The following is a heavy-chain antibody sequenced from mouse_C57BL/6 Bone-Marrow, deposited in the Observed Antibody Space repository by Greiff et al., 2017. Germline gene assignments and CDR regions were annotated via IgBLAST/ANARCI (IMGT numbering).Heavy chain of an antibody. V-gene: IGHV1-62-2*01. CDR3: ARHEEFFDGSRDYYAMDY. D-gene: IGHD2-3*01. J-gene: IGHJ4*01. Sequence: QVQLQQSGAELVKPGASVKLSCKASGYTFTEYTIHWVKQRSGQGLEWIGWFYPGSGSIKYNEKFKDKATLTADKSSSTVYMELSRLTSEDSAVYLCARHEEFFDGSRDYYAMDYWGQGTSVTVSS. CDR2: FYPGSGSI. CDR1: GYTFTEYT.